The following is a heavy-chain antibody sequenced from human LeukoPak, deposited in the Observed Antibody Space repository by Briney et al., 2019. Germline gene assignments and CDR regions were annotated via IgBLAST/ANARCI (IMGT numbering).Heavy chain of an antibody. CDR2: IYYDGSNI. CDR3: ARDWKTNSFDH. J-gene: IGHJ4*02. V-gene: IGHV3-33*01. D-gene: IGHD1-1*01. CDR1: EFTFTTYG. Sequence: GGSLRLSCAASEFTFTTYGMHWVRQAPGKGLEWVAFIYYDGSNIYYADYVKGRFTISRDISKNTLYMQMDSLTAEDTAIYYCARDWKTNSFDHWGQGTLVTVSS.